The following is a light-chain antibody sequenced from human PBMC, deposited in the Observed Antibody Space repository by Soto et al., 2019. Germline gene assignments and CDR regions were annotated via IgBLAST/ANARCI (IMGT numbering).Light chain of an antibody. V-gene: IGKV3-20*01. CDR1: QTVSSSY. CDR2: GTT. J-gene: IGKJ4*02. Sequence: IVLTQSPGPVSLSPGETATLSCRASQTVSSSYLAWYQQKPGQAPRLLIYGTTSRATGVPDRFSGGGSGTAFTLTISRLEPEDFAVYNCQQDGSSPPTFGGGTKVEIK. CDR3: QQDGSSPPT.